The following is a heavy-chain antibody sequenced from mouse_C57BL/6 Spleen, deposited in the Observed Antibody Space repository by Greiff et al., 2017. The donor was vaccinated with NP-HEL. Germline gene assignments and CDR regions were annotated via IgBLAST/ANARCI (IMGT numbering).Heavy chain of an antibody. CDR1: GYTFTSYW. V-gene: IGHV1-55*01. CDR2: IYPGSGSI. Sequence: QVQLQQPGAELVKPGASVKMSCKASGYTFTSYWINWVKQRPGQGLEWIGDIYPGSGSINYKEKFKGKDTMTVDTSASTAYMQLSNLTSEDSAVYYCARGYGYDVGYYAMDYWGQGTSVTGSS. D-gene: IGHD2-2*01. CDR3: ARGYGYDVGYYAMDY. J-gene: IGHJ4*01.